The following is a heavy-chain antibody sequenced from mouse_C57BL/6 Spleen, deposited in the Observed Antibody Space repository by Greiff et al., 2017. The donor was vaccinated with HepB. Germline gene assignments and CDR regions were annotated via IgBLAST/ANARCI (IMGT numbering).Heavy chain of an antibody. V-gene: IGHV5-16*01. D-gene: IGHD1-1*01. CDR3: ARDEGDYGSSWFAY. J-gene: IGHJ3*01. CDR2: INYDGSST. CDR1: GFTFSDYY. Sequence: EVKLVESEGGLVQPGSSMKLSCTASGFTFSDYYMAWVRQVPEKGLEWVANINYDGSSTYYLDSLKSRFIISRDNAKNILYLQMSSLKSEDTATYYCARDEGDYGSSWFAYWGQGTLVTVSA.